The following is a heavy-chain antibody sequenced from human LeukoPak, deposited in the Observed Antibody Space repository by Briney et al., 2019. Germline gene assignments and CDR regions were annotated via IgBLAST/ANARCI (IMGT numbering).Heavy chain of an antibody. J-gene: IGHJ4*02. CDR2: ISGDGGTI. CDR3: AKELYGNPSGY. Sequence: GGSLRLSCAASGFIVSSNYMSWVRQAPGKGLEWVSAISGDGGTISYAASVRGRFTISRDNAKNTLFLQMSSLRAGDTALYYCAKELYGNPSGYWGQGTRVTVSS. V-gene: IGHV3-23*01. D-gene: IGHD2-8*01. CDR1: GFIVSSNY.